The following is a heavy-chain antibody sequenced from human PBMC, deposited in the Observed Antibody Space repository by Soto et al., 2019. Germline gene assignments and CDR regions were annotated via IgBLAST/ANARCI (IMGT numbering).Heavy chain of an antibody. CDR2: ITKDGSEM. V-gene: IGHV3-7*01. CDR3: ARAGTIAVAGNTWFDP. Sequence: EVQLVESGGGLVQPGGSLRLSCAASGFTFSDYWMSWVRRAPGKGLEWVASITKDGSEMHYVASVEGRFTITRDNAKNSLEQQMNSLRAEDTAVYNCARAGTIAVAGNTWFDPWGKGTLVTDSS. D-gene: IGHD6-19*01. J-gene: IGHJ5*02. CDR1: GFTFSDYW.